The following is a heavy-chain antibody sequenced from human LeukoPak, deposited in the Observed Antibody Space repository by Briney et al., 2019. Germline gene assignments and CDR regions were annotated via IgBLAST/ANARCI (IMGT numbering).Heavy chain of an antibody. CDR1: GGSFSYYY. D-gene: IGHD2-21*02. CDR3: ARGGFYCGDDCYVDY. J-gene: IGHJ4*02. Sequence: PSETLSLTCAVYGGSFSYYYWSWIRQPPEKGLEWIGEINRSGSTNYNPSPKSRVTISVDTSKNQFSLKLSSVTAADTAVYYCARGGFYCGDDCYVDYWGQGTLVTVSS. V-gene: IGHV4-34*01. CDR2: INRSGST.